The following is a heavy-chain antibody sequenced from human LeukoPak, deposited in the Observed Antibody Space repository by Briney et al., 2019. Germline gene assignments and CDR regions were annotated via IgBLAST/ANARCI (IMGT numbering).Heavy chain of an antibody. CDR3: ARDRIVGATSDFDY. J-gene: IGHJ4*02. CDR1: GFTFSTYG. V-gene: IGHV3-21*01. CDR2: ISSSSSYI. D-gene: IGHD1-26*01. Sequence: GGSLRLSCAASGFTFSTYGVYWVRQAPGKGLEWVSSISSSSSYIYYADSVKGRFTISRDNAKNSLYLQMNSLRAEDTAVYYCARDRIVGATSDFDYWGQGTLVTVSS.